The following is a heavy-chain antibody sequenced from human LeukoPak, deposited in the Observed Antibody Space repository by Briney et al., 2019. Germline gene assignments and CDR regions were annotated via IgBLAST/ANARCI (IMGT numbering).Heavy chain of an antibody. Sequence: SETLSLTCTVSGGSISGYYWSWIRQPPGKGLEWIGYIYYRGSTNHNPSLKSRVTISVDSSKNQFSLKLSSVTAADTAVHYCGRIDSGGHGYFDLWGRGALVTVSS. CDR3: GRIDSGGHGYFDL. D-gene: IGHD2-15*01. V-gene: IGHV4-59*08. CDR2: IYYRGST. CDR1: GGSISGYY. J-gene: IGHJ2*01.